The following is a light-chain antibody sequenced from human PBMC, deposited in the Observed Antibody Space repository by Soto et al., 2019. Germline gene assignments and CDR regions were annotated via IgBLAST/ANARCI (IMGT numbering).Light chain of an antibody. CDR2: GNS. Sequence: QSVLTQPPSVSGAPGQRVTISCTGSSSNIGAGYDVHWYQQFPGTAPKNLIHGNSNRPSGVPDRFSGSKSDTSASLAITGLQAEDEADYYCQSYDSKLSVVFGGGTQLTVL. CDR1: SSNIGAGYD. CDR3: QSYDSKLSVV. V-gene: IGLV1-40*01. J-gene: IGLJ2*01.